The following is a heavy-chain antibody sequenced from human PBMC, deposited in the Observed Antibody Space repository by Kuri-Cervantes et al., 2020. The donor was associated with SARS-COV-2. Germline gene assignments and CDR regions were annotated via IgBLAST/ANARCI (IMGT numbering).Heavy chain of an antibody. D-gene: IGHD1-1*01. CDR3: VRDGDHWNFDY. CDR1: GFTFGGHW. V-gene: IGHV3-74*01. Sequence: GESLKISCAASGFTFGGHWIHWVRQAPGKGLVWVSRINPDGSYTNNADSVKGRFTLSRDNAKNMLFLQMNSLGAEDTAVYYCVRDGDHWNFDYWGQGTLVTVSS. J-gene: IGHJ4*02. CDR2: INPDGSYT.